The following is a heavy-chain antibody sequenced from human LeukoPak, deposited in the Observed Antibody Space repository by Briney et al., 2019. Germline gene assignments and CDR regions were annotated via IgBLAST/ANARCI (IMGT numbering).Heavy chain of an antibody. Sequence: ASVKVSCKASGYTFTGYYMHWVRQAPGQGLEWMGWINPNSGGTNYAQKFQGRVTMTRDTSISTAYMELSRLRSDDTAVYYCARDVYCSSTSCYMGYFDYWGQGTLATVSS. CDR2: INPNSGGT. V-gene: IGHV1-2*02. J-gene: IGHJ4*02. D-gene: IGHD2-2*02. CDR3: ARDVYCSSTSCYMGYFDY. CDR1: GYTFTGYY.